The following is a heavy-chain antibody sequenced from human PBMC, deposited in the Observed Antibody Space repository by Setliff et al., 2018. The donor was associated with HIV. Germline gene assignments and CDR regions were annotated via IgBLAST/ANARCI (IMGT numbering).Heavy chain of an antibody. CDR3: ARDKDMTVAFDL. Sequence: SLRLSCVASGFNFTSYSMNWVRQAPGKGLEWVSSISSSGNYMFYADSVKGRFTISRDNAGNSLSLLINSLRAEDTAVYFCARDKDMTVAFDLWGQGTPVTVSS. CDR2: ISSSGNYM. CDR1: GFNFTSYS. J-gene: IGHJ4*02. D-gene: IGHD3-22*01. V-gene: IGHV3-21*01.